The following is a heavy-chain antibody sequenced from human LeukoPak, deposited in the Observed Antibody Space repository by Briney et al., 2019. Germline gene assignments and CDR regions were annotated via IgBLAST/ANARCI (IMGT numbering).Heavy chain of an antibody. V-gene: IGHV3-53*01. Sequence: PGGSLRLSCAASGFTVSSYYMNWVRQAPGKELEWVSVIYTGGGRYYADSVRGRFTISRDTSKNMVFLQMNSLRVEDTAVYYCVRVRGGSGRSYAADAFDIWGQGTMVTVSS. CDR3: VRVRGGSGRSYAADAFDI. J-gene: IGHJ3*02. CDR2: IYTGGGR. CDR1: GFTVSSYY. D-gene: IGHD1-26*01.